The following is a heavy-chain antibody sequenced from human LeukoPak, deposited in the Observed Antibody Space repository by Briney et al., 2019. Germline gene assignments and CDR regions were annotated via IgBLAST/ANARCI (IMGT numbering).Heavy chain of an antibody. CDR3: ARVSGSYSYIRDDAFDI. V-gene: IGHV4-39*07. D-gene: IGHD1-26*01. CDR1: GGSISSSDYY. Sequence: SETLSLTCTVSGGSISSSDYYWGWIRQPPGKGLEWIGSKYYSGSTYYNPSLKSRVTISVDTSKNQFSLKLSSVTAADTAVYYCARVSGSYSYIRDDAFDIWGQGTMVTVSS. CDR2: KYYSGST. J-gene: IGHJ3*02.